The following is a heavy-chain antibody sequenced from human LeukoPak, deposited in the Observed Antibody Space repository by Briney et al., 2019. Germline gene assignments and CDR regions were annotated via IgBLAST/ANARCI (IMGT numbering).Heavy chain of an antibody. V-gene: IGHV3-23*01. J-gene: IGHJ4*02. CDR1: GFTFSSYA. D-gene: IGHD3-3*01. CDR3: AEALYYDFWSGYYRFFPFDY. CDR2: ISGSGGST. Sequence: PGGSLRLSCAASGFTFSSYALSWARQAPGKGLEWVSAISGSGGSTYYADSVKGRFTISRDNSKNTLYLQMNSLRAEDTAVYYCAEALYYDFWSGYYRFFPFDYWGQGTLVTVSS.